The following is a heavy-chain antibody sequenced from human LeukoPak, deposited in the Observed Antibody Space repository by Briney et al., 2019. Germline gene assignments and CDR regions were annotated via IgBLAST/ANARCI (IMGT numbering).Heavy chain of an antibody. CDR2: IRYDGSKK. J-gene: IGHJ4*02. Sequence: GGSLRLSCAASGFIFSSYGMHWVRQAPGKGLEWVAFIRYDGSKKYYADSVEGRFTISRDNSKNTLYLQMNSLRAEDTAVYYCARDSITIFGVVIMLGGDYWGQGTLVTVSS. V-gene: IGHV3-30*02. D-gene: IGHD3-3*01. CDR1: GFIFSSYG. CDR3: ARDSITIFGVVIMLGGDY.